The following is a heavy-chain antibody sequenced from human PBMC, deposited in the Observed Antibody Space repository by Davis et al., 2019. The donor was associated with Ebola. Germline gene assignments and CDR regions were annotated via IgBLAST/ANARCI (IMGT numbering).Heavy chain of an antibody. CDR3: ARDFGVGLDAYYFDP. V-gene: IGHV1-3*01. CDR1: GYIFTSYA. J-gene: IGHJ5*02. Sequence: ASVKVSCKASGYIFTSYAMHWVRQAPGQRPEWMGWINAGNGNTEYSQKFQGRVTITRDTSASTAYMELSSLRSEDTAVYYCARDFGVGLDAYYFDPWGQGTLVTVSS. CDR2: INAGNGNT. D-gene: IGHD3-16*01.